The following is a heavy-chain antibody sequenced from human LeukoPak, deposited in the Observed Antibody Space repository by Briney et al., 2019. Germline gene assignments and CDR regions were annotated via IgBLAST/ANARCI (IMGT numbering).Heavy chain of an antibody. J-gene: IGHJ3*01. Sequence: SETLSLTCTVSGCSISSSSKFWGWIRQPPGKGLEWIGSLHPSTTTYYNPSLRSRVGISVDTSKNQFYLTLSSVTAADSAVYFRARHDDYPSNSQPDGFDVWGQGTMVTVSS. CDR3: ARHDDYPSNSQPDGFDV. CDR1: GCSISSSSKF. V-gene: IGHV4-39*01. D-gene: IGHD4-23*01. CDR2: LHPSTTT.